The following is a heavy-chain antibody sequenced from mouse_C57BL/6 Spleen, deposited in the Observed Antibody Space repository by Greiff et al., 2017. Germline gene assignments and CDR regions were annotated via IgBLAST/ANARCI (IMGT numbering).Heavy chain of an antibody. CDR2: IYPGSGST. CDR1: GYTFTSYW. Sequence: QVQLQQPGAELVKPGASVKMSCKASGYTFTSYWITWVKQRPGQGLEWIGDIYPGSGSTNYNEKFKGKATLTVDTSSSTAYMQLSSLTSEDSAVYYCARGRAYYGNYVGYWYFDVWGTGTTVTVSS. D-gene: IGHD2-10*01. J-gene: IGHJ1*03. V-gene: IGHV1-55*01. CDR3: ARGRAYYGNYVGYWYFDV.